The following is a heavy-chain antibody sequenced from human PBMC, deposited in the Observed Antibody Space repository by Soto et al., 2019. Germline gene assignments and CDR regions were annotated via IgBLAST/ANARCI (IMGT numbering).Heavy chain of an antibody. J-gene: IGHJ6*02. CDR3: ARELPQRQGRNMDV. D-gene: IGHD1-1*01. V-gene: IGHV4-31*03. Sequence: QVQLQESGPGLVKPSQTLSLTCTVTGGSMTSGDQYWTWIRHRPGEGLEWFGYLNHRGSWSYNPSLKRRGSMSVDTSKNQFSLNLSSVTAADTAVYYCARELPQRQGRNMDVWGQGTTLTVSS. CDR1: GGSMTSGDQY. CDR2: LNHRGSW.